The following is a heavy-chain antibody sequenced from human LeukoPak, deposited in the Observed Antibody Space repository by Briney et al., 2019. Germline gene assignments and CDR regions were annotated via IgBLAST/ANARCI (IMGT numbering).Heavy chain of an antibody. CDR2: MNPNSGNT. D-gene: IGHD6-19*01. Sequence: TSVKVSCKASGYTFTSCDINWVRQAPGQGLEWMGWMNPNSGNTGYGQSFQGRITMTRDISIGTAYMELSNLTSEDTAIYYCTRGSSGRRDNWGQGTLVTVSA. V-gene: IGHV1-8*01. CDR1: GYTFTSCD. J-gene: IGHJ4*02. CDR3: TRGSSGRRDN.